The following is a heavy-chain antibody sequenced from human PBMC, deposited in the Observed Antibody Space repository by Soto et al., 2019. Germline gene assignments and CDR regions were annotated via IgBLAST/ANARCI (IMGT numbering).Heavy chain of an antibody. D-gene: IGHD5-12*01. CDR3: ALKGDGYRGFKY. J-gene: IGHJ4*02. V-gene: IGHV2-5*02. CDR1: GFSLSTSGVG. CDR2: IYWDDDK. Sequence: SGPTLVNPTQTLTLTCTLSGFSLSTSGVGVGWIRQPPGKALEWLALIYWDDDKRYSPFLKSRLTITKDTSKNQVVLTLTNMDPVDTATYYCALKGDGYRGFKYWGQGTLVTVSS.